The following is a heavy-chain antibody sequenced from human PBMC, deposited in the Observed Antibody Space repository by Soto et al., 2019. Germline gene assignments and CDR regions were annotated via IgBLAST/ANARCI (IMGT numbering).Heavy chain of an antibody. V-gene: IGHV4-31*03. Sequence: SETLSLTCTVSGGSISSGGYYWSWIRQHPGKGLEWIGYIYYSGSTYYNPSLKSRVTISVDTSKNQFSLKLSSVTAADTAMYYCARSADYDYIWGTNWFDPWGQGTLVTVSS. D-gene: IGHD3-16*01. CDR2: IYYSGST. CDR3: ARSADYDYIWGTNWFDP. CDR1: GGSISSGGYY. J-gene: IGHJ5*02.